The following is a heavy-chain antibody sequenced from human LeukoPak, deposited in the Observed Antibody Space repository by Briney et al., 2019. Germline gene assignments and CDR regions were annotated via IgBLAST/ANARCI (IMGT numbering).Heavy chain of an antibody. V-gene: IGHV3-9*01. Sequence: GGSLRLSCAASGFTFDDYAMHWVRQAPGKGLEWVSGISWNSGSIGYADSAKGRFTISRDNAKNSLYLQMNSLRAEDTALYYCAKALYYYDSSGYYGYWGQGTLVTVSS. CDR3: AKALYYYDSSGYYGY. CDR2: ISWNSGSI. J-gene: IGHJ4*02. CDR1: GFTFDDYA. D-gene: IGHD3-22*01.